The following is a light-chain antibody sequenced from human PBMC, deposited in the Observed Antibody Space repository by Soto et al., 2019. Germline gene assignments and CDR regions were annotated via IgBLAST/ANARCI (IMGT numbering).Light chain of an antibody. CDR1: SGDVGGYNY. CDR2: DVS. V-gene: IGLV2-14*03. Sequence: QSALTQPASVSGSPGQSITFSCTGTSGDVGGYNYVSWYQHHPGKAPKLMIYDVSNRPSGVSNRFSGSKSGNTASLTISGLQADDEADYYCSSYTISTTPAFGTGTKLTVL. J-gene: IGLJ1*01. CDR3: SSYTISTTPA.